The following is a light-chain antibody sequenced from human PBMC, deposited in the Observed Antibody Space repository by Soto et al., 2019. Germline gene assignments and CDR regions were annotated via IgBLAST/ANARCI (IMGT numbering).Light chain of an antibody. V-gene: IGKV3-20*01. CDR2: GAS. J-gene: IGKJ1*01. Sequence: EIVLTQSPGTLSLTPGERATLSCRASQTVSSNYLAWYQQKPGQAPRLLIYGASSRATGIPDRFSGSGSGTDFTLTISRLEPEDFAVYYCQQYDSSFRTFGQGTMVDVK. CDR1: QTVSSNY. CDR3: QQYDSSFRT.